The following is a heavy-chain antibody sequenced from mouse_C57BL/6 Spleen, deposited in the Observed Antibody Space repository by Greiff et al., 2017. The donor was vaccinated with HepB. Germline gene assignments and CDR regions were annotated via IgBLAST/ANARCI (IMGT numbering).Heavy chain of an antibody. CDR2: IAPSDSYT. CDR3: AITTVVERVLFAY. V-gene: IGHV1-69*01. J-gene: IGHJ3*01. Sequence: QVQLQQPGAELVMPGASVKLSCKASGYTFTSYWMHWVKQRPGQGLEWIGEIAPSDSYTNYNQKFKGKSTSTVDKSSSTAYMQLSSLTSEDSAVYYCAITTVVERVLFAYWGQGTLVTVSA. D-gene: IGHD1-1*01. CDR1: GYTFTSYW.